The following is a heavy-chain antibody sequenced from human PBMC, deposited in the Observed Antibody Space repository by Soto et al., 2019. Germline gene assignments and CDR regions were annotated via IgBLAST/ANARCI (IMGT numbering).Heavy chain of an antibody. CDR1: GFTFNSYW. CDR2: IKQDGSEK. J-gene: IGHJ4*02. CDR3: ARARNSAHCPYYFDC. Sequence: QPGGSLRLSCAASGFTFNSYWMSWVRQAPGKGMEWVANIKQDGSEKYYVDSVKGRFTISRDNAKNSLYLQMNTLKAEDTAVYYCARARNSAHCPYYFDCWGLGNLVTVSS. D-gene: IGHD1-26*01. V-gene: IGHV3-7*01.